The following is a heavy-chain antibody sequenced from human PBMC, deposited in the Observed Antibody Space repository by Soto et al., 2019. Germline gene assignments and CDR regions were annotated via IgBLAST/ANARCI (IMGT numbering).Heavy chain of an antibody. J-gene: IGHJ4*02. V-gene: IGHV4-4*02. CDR3: ASRDPGTSVDY. D-gene: IGHD1-7*01. Sequence: QVQLQESGPGLVKPSGTLSLTCAVSGGSFTSNNWWTWVRQPPGQGLEWIGEIYRTGSTNYNPSRKSRATTSLDKSENQDSLKVTTLTAADTADYYCASRDPGTSVDYWGQGTLVTVSS. CDR2: IYRTGST. CDR1: GGSFTSNNW.